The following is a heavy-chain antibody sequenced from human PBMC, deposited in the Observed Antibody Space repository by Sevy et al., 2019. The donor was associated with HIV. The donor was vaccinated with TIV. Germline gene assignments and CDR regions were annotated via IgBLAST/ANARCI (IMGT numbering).Heavy chain of an antibody. CDR1: GFTFSTYA. CDR2: ISASGGDT. Sequence: GGSLRLSCAASGFTFSTYAMSWVRQAPGKGLEWVSAISASGGDTYYADSVKGRFTISRDNSKNTLFLQMNSLRAGDTALYYCARPGPYTSGYPSDYWVQGTLVTVSS. D-gene: IGHD3-22*01. V-gene: IGHV3-23*01. CDR3: ARPGPYTSGYPSDY. J-gene: IGHJ4*02.